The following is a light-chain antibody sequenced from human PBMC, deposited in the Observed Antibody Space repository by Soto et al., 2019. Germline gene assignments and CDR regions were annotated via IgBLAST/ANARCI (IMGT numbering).Light chain of an antibody. CDR3: QQYANRPIT. CDR2: DAF. Sequence: DIQMTQSPSSLSASVGDRVTITCQASQDISNYLNWYQQKPGKAPKLLIFDAFSLETGVPSRFSGSGSGTDFTFTISSLQPEDIATYYCQQYANRPITFGQGTRLESK. J-gene: IGKJ5*01. V-gene: IGKV1-33*01. CDR1: QDISNY.